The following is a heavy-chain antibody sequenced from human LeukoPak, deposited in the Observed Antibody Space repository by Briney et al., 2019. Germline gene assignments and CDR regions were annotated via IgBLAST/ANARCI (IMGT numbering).Heavy chain of an antibody. D-gene: IGHD3-22*01. V-gene: IGHV1-69*04. CDR3: ARDPRIKDHSSGYDDY. CDR2: IIPILGIA. J-gene: IGHJ4*02. CDR1: GGTFSSYT. Sequence: SVKVSCKASGGTFSSYTISWVRQAPGQGLEWMGRIIPILGIANYAQKFQGRVTITADKSTSTAYMELSSLRSEDTAVYYCARDPRIKDHSSGYDDYWGQGTWSPSPQ.